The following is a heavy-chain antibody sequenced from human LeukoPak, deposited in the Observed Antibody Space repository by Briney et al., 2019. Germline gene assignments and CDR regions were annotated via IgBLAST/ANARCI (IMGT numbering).Heavy chain of an antibody. CDR1: GGSISSYY. Sequence: SETLSLTCTVSGGSISSYYWSWLRQPPGKGLEWIGYIYYSGSTNYNPSLKSRVTISVDKSKNKYSLKLSSVTAADTAVYYCARAPKTVTMVRGVIISAVDVWGKGTTVTVSS. CDR2: IYYSGST. V-gene: IGHV4-59*01. J-gene: IGHJ6*04. CDR3: ARAPKTVTMVRGVIISAVDV. D-gene: IGHD3-10*01.